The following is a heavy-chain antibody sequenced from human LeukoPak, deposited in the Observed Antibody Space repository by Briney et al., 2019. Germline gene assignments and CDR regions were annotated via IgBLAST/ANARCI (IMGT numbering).Heavy chain of an antibody. Sequence: PSETLSLTCTVSGGSISSSSYYWSWIRQPPGKGLEWIGEINHSGSTNYNPSLKSRVTISVDTSKNQFSLKLSSVTAADTAVYYCARETYYYDSSGYRYCYMDVWGKGTTVTVSS. CDR1: GGSISSSSYY. CDR3: ARETYYYDSSGYRYCYMDV. D-gene: IGHD3-22*01. J-gene: IGHJ6*03. CDR2: INHSGST. V-gene: IGHV4-39*07.